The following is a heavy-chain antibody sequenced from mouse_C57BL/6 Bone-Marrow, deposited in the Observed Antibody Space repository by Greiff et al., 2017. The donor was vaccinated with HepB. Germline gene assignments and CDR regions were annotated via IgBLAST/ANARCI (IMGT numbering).Heavy chain of an antibody. D-gene: IGHD2-3*01. CDR1: GYTFTSYW. Sequence: VKLQQPGAELVRPGTSVKLSCKASGYTFTSYWMHWVKQRPGQGLEWIGVIDPSDSYTNYNQKFKGKATLTVDTSSSTAYMQLSSLTSEDSAVYYCARCPYDPSPMDYWGQGTSVTVSS. V-gene: IGHV1-59*01. CDR3: ARCPYDPSPMDY. CDR2: IDPSDSYT. J-gene: IGHJ4*01.